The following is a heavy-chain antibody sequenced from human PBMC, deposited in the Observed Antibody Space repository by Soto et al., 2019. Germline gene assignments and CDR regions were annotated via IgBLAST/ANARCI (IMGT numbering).Heavy chain of an antibody. CDR3: ARGIRIYYGMDV. Sequence: EVQLVASGGGLVQPGGSLRLSCEASGFTFSSYWMHWVRQVPGKGLVWVSRLNGDGTTTNYADSVKGRFTISRDNAKNTVYLQMSSLRAEDTAVYYCARGIRIYYGMDVWGQGTTVTVSS. J-gene: IGHJ6*02. D-gene: IGHD2-15*01. CDR1: GFTFSSYW. CDR2: LNGDGTTT. V-gene: IGHV3-74*01.